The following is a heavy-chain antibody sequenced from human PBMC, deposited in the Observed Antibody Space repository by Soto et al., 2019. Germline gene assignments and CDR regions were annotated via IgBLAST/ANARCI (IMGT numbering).Heavy chain of an antibody. V-gene: IGHV3-30*18. CDR3: AKNRYSIGWHTSDS. J-gene: IGHJ4*02. Sequence: QVQLVESGGGVVQPGRSLRLSCEVSGLTFSTYGMHWVRQAPGKGLEWVALISHDGSKKYYGDSVKGRFTISRDNSKNTLYLQMTSLRAEDTAVYQCAKNRYSIGWHTSDSWGQGTLVTVSS. CDR2: ISHDGSKK. CDR1: GLTFSTYG. D-gene: IGHD6-19*01.